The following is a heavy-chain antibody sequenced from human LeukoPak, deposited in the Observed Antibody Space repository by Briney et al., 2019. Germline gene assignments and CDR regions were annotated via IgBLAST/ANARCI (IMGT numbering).Heavy chain of an antibody. D-gene: IGHD3-9*01. CDR2: INHSGST. J-gene: IGHJ4*02. V-gene: IGHV4-34*01. Sequence: SETLSLTCAVYGGSFSGYYWSWIRQPPGKGLEWIGEINHSGSTNYNPSLKSRVTISVDTSKNQFSLKLTSVTATDTALYYCARRSRLYKHETTGYHDSWGQGTLVTVSS. CDR3: ARRSRLYKHETTGYHDS. CDR1: GGSFSGYY.